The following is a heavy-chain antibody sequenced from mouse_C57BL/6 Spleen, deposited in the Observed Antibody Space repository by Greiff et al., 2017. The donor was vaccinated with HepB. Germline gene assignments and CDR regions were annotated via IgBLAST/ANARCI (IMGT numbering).Heavy chain of an antibody. J-gene: IGHJ4*01. CDR3: ARRFTTVVATRAMDY. Sequence: EVKLVESGGGLVKPGGSLKLSCAASGFTFSSYTMSWVRQTPEKRLEWVATISGGGGNTYYPDSVKGRFTISRDNAKNTLYLQMSSLRSEDTALYYCARRFTTVVATRAMDYWGQGTSVTVSS. V-gene: IGHV5-9*01. D-gene: IGHD1-1*01. CDR2: ISGGGGNT. CDR1: GFTFSSYT.